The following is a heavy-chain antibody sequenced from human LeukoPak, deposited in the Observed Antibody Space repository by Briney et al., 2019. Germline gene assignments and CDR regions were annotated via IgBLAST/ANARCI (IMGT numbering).Heavy chain of an antibody. CDR1: GFIFSTYN. CDR3: ARVHCSSGSCYPDF. Sequence: NPGGSLRLSCAASGFIFSTYNMNWVRQAPGKGLEWVSSISSSSSYIYYADSVKGRFTISRDNAKNTLYLQMNSLRAEDTAVYYCARVHCSSGSCYPDFWGQGTLVTVSS. V-gene: IGHV3-21*01. D-gene: IGHD2-15*01. CDR2: ISSSSSYI. J-gene: IGHJ4*02.